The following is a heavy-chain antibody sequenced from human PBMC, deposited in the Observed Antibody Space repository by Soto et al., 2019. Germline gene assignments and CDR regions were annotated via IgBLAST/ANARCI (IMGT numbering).Heavy chain of an antibody. CDR2: ISYDGSKT. D-gene: IGHD6-13*01. J-gene: IGHJ5*01. CDR3: SRGTQQGALSHWFDS. CDR1: GFTFSRYA. V-gene: IGHV3-30*03. Sequence: QVKLVESGGGVVQPGSSLRLSCTASGFTFSRYAMNWVRQAPGTGLERVAVISYDGSKTSYAESAQCRFTVSRDNSKNSVSLQLTFRISGDSVGHYWSRGTQQGALSHWFDSWCQGTLVSVS.